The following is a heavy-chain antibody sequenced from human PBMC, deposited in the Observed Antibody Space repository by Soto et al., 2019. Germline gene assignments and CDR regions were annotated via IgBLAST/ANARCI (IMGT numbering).Heavy chain of an antibody. CDR2: INPSGGST. CDR3: ARDGWFGESLGGMDV. CDR1: GYTFTSYY. J-gene: IGHJ6*02. V-gene: IGHV1-46*03. Sequence: QVQLVQSGAEVKKPGASVKVSCKASGYTFTSYYMHWVRQAPGQGLEWMGIINPSGGSTSYAQKFQGRVTMTRDTSTSTVYMELSSLRSEDTAVYYCARDGWFGESLGGMDVWGQGTTVTVSS. D-gene: IGHD3-10*01.